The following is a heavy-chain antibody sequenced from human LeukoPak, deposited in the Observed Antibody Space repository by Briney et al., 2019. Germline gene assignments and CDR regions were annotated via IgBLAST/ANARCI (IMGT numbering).Heavy chain of an antibody. D-gene: IGHD6-13*01. CDR1: GGSISSGGYY. J-gene: IGHJ5*02. Sequence: SETLSLTCTVSGGSISSGGYYWSWIRQPPGKGLEWIGYIYHSGSTYYNPSLKSRVTISVDRSKNQSSLKLSSVTAADTAVYYCARDLFGIAAVYNWFDPWGQGTLVTVSS. CDR3: ARDLFGIAAVYNWFDP. V-gene: IGHV4-30-2*01. CDR2: IYHSGST.